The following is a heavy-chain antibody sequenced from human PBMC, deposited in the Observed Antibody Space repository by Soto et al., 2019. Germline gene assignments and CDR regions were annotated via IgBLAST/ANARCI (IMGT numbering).Heavy chain of an antibody. Sequence: QVQLVQSGAEVKNPGASVTVSCRASGYTFTSYYIHWVRQAPGQGLEWMAIINPNGGSTNYAQRLQGRVTVTRETSTSIVYMELSSLRSEDTAVYYCSRGLGSGDYWGQGTLVTVSS. CDR3: SRGLGSGDY. D-gene: IGHD3-10*01. V-gene: IGHV1-46*03. J-gene: IGHJ4*02. CDR2: INPNGGST. CDR1: GYTFTSYY.